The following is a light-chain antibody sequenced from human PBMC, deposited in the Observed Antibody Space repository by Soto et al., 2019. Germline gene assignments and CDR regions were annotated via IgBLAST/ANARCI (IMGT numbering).Light chain of an antibody. CDR3: QQYGTSPPLT. CDR2: DTS. J-gene: IGKJ4*01. Sequence: EIVLTQAPGTLSLSPGERATLSCRASRSVSNNYFAWYQQKRGQAPRLLIYDTSSRATGIQDRFSGTGSAKDFTLTLNILEPEDFAVYYCQQYGTSPPLTFGGGTKVEIK. CDR1: RSVSNNY. V-gene: IGKV3-20*01.